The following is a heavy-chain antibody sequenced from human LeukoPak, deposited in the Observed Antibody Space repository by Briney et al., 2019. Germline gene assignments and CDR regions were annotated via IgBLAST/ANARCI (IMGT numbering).Heavy chain of an antibody. Sequence: GGSLRLSCAASGFTFSSYWMTWVRQAPGKGLEWVANIKQDGSKKDYVDSVKGRFTISRDNAKNSLYLQMNSLRAEDTAVYYCATPLDYYDTSGYHQGGDWGQGTLVTVSS. CDR2: IKQDGSKK. V-gene: IGHV3-7*03. CDR3: ATPLDYYDTSGYHQGGD. J-gene: IGHJ4*02. CDR1: GFTFSSYW. D-gene: IGHD3-22*01.